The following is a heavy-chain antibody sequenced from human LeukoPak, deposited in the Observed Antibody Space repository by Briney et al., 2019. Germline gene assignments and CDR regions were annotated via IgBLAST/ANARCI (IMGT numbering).Heavy chain of an antibody. CDR2: IIPIFGTA. D-gene: IGHD5-18*01. CDR3: ARDPGYSYGYRGYYFGY. Sequence: SVKVSCKASGGTFSSYAISWVRQAPGQGLEWMGGIIPIFGTANYAQKFQGRVTITADESTSTAYMELSSLRSEDTAVYYCARDPGYSYGYRGYYFGYWGQGTLVTVSS. J-gene: IGHJ4*02. CDR1: GGTFSSYA. V-gene: IGHV1-69*13.